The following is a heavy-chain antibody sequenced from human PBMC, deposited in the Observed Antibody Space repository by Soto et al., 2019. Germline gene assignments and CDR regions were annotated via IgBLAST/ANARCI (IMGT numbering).Heavy chain of an antibody. V-gene: IGHV3-73*01. CDR2: IRSKANSYAT. CDR3: TRGWELPRN. J-gene: IGHJ4*02. D-gene: IGHD1-26*01. CDR1: GFTFSGSA. Sequence: GSLRLSCAASGFTFSGSAMHWVRQASGKGLEWVGRIRSKANSYATAYAASVKGRFTISRDDSKNTAYLQMNSLKTEDTAVYYCTRGWELPRNWGQGTLVTVSS.